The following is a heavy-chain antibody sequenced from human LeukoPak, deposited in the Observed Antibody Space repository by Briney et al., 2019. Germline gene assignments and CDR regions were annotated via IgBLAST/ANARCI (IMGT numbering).Heavy chain of an antibody. D-gene: IGHD3-22*01. J-gene: IGHJ4*02. CDR3: ARGPPTDYYDSSGFYYVFDY. V-gene: IGHV4-34*01. CDR1: GGSISSYY. Sequence: SETLSLTCTVSGGSISSYYWSWIRQPPGKGLEWIGEINHSGSTNYNPSLKSRVTISVDTSKNQFSLELSSVTAADTAVYFCARGPPTDYYDSSGFYYVFDYWGQGTLVTVSS. CDR2: INHSGST.